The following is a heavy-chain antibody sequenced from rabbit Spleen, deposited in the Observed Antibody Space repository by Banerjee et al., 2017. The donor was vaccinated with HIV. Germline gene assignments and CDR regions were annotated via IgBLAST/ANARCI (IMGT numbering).Heavy chain of an antibody. CDR1: GFSFSSRYY. CDR3: ARDTSSSFSSYGMDL. Sequence: QSLEESGGDLVKPGASLTLTCTASGFSFSSRYYMCWVRQAPGKGLEWIACIDSGSSGFTYFASWANGRFTISKTSSTTVTLQMTSLTAADTATYFCARDTSSSFSSYGMDLWGQGTLVTVS. CDR2: IDSGSSGFT. D-gene: IGHD1-1*01. J-gene: IGHJ6*01. V-gene: IGHV1S40*01.